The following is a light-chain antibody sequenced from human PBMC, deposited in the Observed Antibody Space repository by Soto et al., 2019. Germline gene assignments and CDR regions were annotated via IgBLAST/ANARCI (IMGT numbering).Light chain of an antibody. CDR1: SSDVGSYNY. J-gene: IGLJ1*01. V-gene: IGLV2-14*01. Sequence: QSVLTQPRSVSGSPGQSVTISCTGTSSDVGSYNYVSWYQQHPGKAPKLMIYEVSDRPSGISSRFSGSKSGNTASLTISGLQTEDEADYYCSSYTSSSTLFGTGTKVTLL. CDR2: EVS. CDR3: SSYTSSSTL.